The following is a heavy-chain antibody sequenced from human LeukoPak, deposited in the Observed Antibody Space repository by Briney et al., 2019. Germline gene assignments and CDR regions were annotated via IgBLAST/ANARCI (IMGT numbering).Heavy chain of an antibody. CDR3: DRVSPKTVTTCYCFYD. J-gene: IGHJ4*02. CDR2: IKQDGSET. CDR1: GFTFSSYW. D-gene: IGHD4-17*01. Sequence: GGSLRLSCAASGFTFSSYWMSWVRQAPGKGLVWVAHIKQDGSETYYVDSVKGRFTISRDNAKNSLYLQMNSLSAEDTAVYYCDRVSPKTVTTCYCFYDWGQGTRATVSS. V-gene: IGHV3-7*01.